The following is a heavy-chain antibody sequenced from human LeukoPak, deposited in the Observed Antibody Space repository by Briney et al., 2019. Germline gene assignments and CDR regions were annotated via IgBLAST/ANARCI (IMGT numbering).Heavy chain of an antibody. CDR3: VRATAAGLNAFDF. J-gene: IGHJ3*01. CDR1: GGSISSYF. D-gene: IGHD6-13*01. V-gene: IGHV4-59*01. CDR2: IHYSGST. Sequence: PSETLSLTCFVSGGSISSYFWNWIRQPPRKGLEWIGYIHYSGSTNYNASLKSRVTISVDTSKNRLSLKLNSVTAADTAVYYCVRATAAGLNAFDFWGQGTMVTVSS.